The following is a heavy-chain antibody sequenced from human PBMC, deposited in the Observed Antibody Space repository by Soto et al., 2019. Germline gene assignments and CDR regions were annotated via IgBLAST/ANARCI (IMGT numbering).Heavy chain of an antibody. CDR3: AGGAAQGYYYGMDV. Sequence: PSETLSLTCTVSGGSINTYSFYWGWIRQPPGKGLEWIGSIFYSGSTYYNPSLESRVTISIDTSNNQFSLNLNSVTAADTAVYYCAGGAAQGYYYGMDVWGQGTTVTVSS. V-gene: IGHV4-39*01. CDR2: IFYSGST. CDR1: GGSINTYSFY. J-gene: IGHJ6*02. D-gene: IGHD6-6*01.